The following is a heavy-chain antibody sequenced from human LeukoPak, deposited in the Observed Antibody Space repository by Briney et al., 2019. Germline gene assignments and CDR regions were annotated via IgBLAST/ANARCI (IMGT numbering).Heavy chain of an antibody. Sequence: GGSLRLSCAASGITFSNAWMSWVRQAPGKGLEWVGRIKSKTDGGTTDYAAPVKGRFTISRDDSKNTLYLQMNSLKTEDTAVYYCAKDEVFSSGWYFDYWGQGTLVTVSS. CDR2: IKSKTDGGTT. J-gene: IGHJ4*02. D-gene: IGHD6-19*01. CDR1: GITFSNAW. V-gene: IGHV3-15*01. CDR3: AKDEVFSSGWYFDY.